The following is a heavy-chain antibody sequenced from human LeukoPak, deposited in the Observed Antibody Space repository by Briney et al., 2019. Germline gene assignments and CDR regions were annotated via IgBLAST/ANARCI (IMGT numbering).Heavy chain of an antibody. CDR2: ISAYNGNT. J-gene: IGHJ4*02. D-gene: IGHD3-22*01. Sequence: ASVKVSCKASGYTFTSYGISWVRQAPGQGLEWMGWISAYNGNTNYAQKLQGRVTMTTDTSTSTAYMELRSLRSDDTAVYYCARDYYDSSGYGFGPLFDYWGQGTLVTVSS. CDR1: GYTFTSYG. CDR3: ARDYYDSSGYGFGPLFDY. V-gene: IGHV1-18*01.